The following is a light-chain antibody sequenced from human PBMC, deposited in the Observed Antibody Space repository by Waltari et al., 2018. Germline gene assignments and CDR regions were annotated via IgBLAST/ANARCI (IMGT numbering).Light chain of an antibody. Sequence: QSALTQPRSVSGSPGQSVTISCTGTSSDVGGYNYVSWYQQHPGKAPKLMIYDVTKRPSGVPDPFSGSKSGNTASLTISGLQAEDEADYYCCSYAGSSTVLFGGGTKLTVL. CDR1: SSDVGGYNY. J-gene: IGLJ2*01. V-gene: IGLV2-11*01. CDR2: DVT. CDR3: CSYAGSSTVL.